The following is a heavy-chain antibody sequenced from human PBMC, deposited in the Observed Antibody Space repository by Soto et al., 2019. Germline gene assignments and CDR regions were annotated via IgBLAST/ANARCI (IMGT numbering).Heavy chain of an antibody. CDR1: GGSISSYY. Sequence: ETLSLTCTVSGGSISSYYWSWVRQPPGKGLEWVSVISGRDDSANYADSVKGRFTISKDKSSNTLYLQMNNLRAEDTAVYYCEKGAWLDYWGQGTLVTVSS. CDR2: ISGRDDSA. J-gene: IGHJ4*02. V-gene: IGHV3-23*01. CDR3: EKGAWLDY. D-gene: IGHD6-19*01.